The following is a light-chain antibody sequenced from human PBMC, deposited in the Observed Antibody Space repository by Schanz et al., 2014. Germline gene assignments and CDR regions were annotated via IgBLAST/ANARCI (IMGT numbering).Light chain of an antibody. CDR3: SSYTSSSTWV. CDR1: SSDVGNYNL. Sequence: QSALTQPASVSGSPGQSITISCTGTSSDVGNYNLVSWYQQHPGKAPKLMIYDVHNRPSGISNRFSGSKSGNTASLTISGLQAEDEADYCCSSYTSSSTWVFGGGTKLTVL. V-gene: IGLV2-14*02. J-gene: IGLJ3*02. CDR2: DVH.